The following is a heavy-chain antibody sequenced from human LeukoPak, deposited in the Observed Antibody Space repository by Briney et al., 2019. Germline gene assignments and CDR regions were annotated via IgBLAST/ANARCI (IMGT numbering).Heavy chain of an antibody. CDR1: GYTFTSYD. J-gene: IGHJ6*02. D-gene: IGHD2-21*01. V-gene: IGHV1-8*01. CDR3: ARGSVVQDV. Sequence: ASVTVSCTASGYTFTSYDINWVRQAPGQGLEWMGWMNPNSGNTVYAQKFQGRVTMTRNTSISTAYMELSSLRSEDTAVYYCARGSVVQDVWGQGTTVTVSS. CDR2: MNPNSGNT.